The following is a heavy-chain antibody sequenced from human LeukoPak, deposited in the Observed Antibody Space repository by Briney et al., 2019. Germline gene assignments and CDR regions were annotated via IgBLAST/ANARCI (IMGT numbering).Heavy chain of an antibody. Sequence: SETLSLTCTVSGGSVNSGDYYWSWIRQPPGKGLEWIGYIYYSGSTKYNPSLKSRVTISIDTSKNQFSLKLSSVTAADTAVYYCARGLSGSSSFGSWGQGTLVTVPS. CDR2: IYYSGST. V-gene: IGHV4-61*08. CDR3: ARGLSGSSSFGS. CDR1: GGSVNSGDYY. D-gene: IGHD6-6*01. J-gene: IGHJ4*02.